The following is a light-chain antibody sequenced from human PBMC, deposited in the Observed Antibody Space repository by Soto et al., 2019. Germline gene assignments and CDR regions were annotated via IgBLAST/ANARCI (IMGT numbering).Light chain of an antibody. CDR2: SKT. CDR1: SSNIGSNS. Sequence: QSVLTQPPSASGTPGQRVTISCSGRSSNIGSNSVNWYQKLPGTAPKLLIYSKTQRPSGVPDRFSGSKSGTSASLAISGLQSEDQADYYCATWDDGLNGYVFGTGTKVTVL. CDR3: ATWDDGLNGYV. J-gene: IGLJ1*01. V-gene: IGLV1-44*01.